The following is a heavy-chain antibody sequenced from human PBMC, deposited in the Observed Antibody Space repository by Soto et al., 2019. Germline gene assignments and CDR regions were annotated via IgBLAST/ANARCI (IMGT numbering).Heavy chain of an antibody. V-gene: IGHV1-2*04. Sequence: ASVKVSCKASGYTFTGYYMHWVRQAPGQGLEWIGWINPNSGGTNYAQKFQGWVTMTRDTSISTAYMELSRLRSDDTAVYYCARHIAAGYSSSWYTYYYGMDVWGQGTTVTVSS. J-gene: IGHJ6*02. CDR3: ARHIAAGYSSSWYTYYYGMDV. CDR1: GYTFTGYY. D-gene: IGHD6-13*01. CDR2: INPNSGGT.